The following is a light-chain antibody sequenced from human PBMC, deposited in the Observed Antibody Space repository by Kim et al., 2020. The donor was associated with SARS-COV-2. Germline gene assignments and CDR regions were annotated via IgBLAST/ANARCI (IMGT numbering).Light chain of an antibody. J-gene: IGLJ2*01. Sequence: GESITSSCTGTSSDGGGDNYGSWYQQHPGKAPNLRVYDVSNRPAGVSNRFSGSKSGDTVAMTISGLEAEDEDDYYCSSHTSSSTEVFGGGTQLTVL. CDR2: DVS. CDR3: SSHTSSSTEV. V-gene: IGLV2-14*03. CDR1: SSDGGGDNY.